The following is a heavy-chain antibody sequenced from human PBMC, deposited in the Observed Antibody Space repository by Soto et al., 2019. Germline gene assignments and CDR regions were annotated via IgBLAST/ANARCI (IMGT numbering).Heavy chain of an antibody. CDR1: GFTFSSYW. J-gene: IGHJ3*02. CDR2: INSDGSST. Sequence: GGSLRLSCAASGFTFSSYWMHWVRQAPGKGLVWVSRINSDGSSTSYADSVKGRFTISRDNAKNTPYLQMNSLRAEDTAVYYCVREESAFGYRPQVVDTFDIWGQGTMVTVSS. V-gene: IGHV3-74*01. CDR3: VREESAFGYRPQVVDTFDI. D-gene: IGHD3-16*01.